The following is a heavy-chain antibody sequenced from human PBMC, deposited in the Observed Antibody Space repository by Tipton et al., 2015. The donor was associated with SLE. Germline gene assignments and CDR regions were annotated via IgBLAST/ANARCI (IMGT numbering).Heavy chain of an antibody. Sequence: TLSLTCTVSGGSISSYYWSWIRQPPGKGLEWLGYIYYTGSTNYNPSLKSRVTISVDTSKNQFSLKLSSVTAADTAVYYCARVEKDYYYGMDVWGQGTTVTVSS. D-gene: IGHD5-24*01. CDR3: ARVEKDYYYGMDV. J-gene: IGHJ6*02. CDR2: IYYTGST. CDR1: GGSISSYY. V-gene: IGHV4-59*08.